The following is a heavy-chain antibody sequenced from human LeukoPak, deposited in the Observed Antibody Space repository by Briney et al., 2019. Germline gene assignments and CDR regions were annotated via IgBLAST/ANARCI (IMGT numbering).Heavy chain of an antibody. J-gene: IGHJ6*03. CDR1: GGSFSDYS. CDR3: ARGLCYTGPCYMDV. Sequence: SETLSLTCVVYGGSFSDYSWSWIRQPPGKGLEWIGEINPSGGTNHNPSLMSRVTISVDTSKNQFSLKLSSVTAADTAVYYCARGLCYTGPCYMDVWGKGTTVTVSS. CDR2: INPSGGT. V-gene: IGHV4-34*01. D-gene: IGHD2-8*01.